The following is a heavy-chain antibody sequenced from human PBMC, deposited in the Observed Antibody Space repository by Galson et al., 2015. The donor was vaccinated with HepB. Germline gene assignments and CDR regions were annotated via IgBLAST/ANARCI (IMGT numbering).Heavy chain of an antibody. Sequence: SLRLSSAASGFTFSSYWMHWVRQAPGKGLVWVSRINSDGSSTSYADSVKGRFTISRDNAKNTLYLQMNSLRAEDTAVYYCARARDAFGVDIYNWFDPWGQGTLVTVSS. CDR2: INSDGSST. CDR3: ARARDAFGVDIYNWFDP. J-gene: IGHJ5*02. V-gene: IGHV3-74*01. CDR1: GFTFSSYW. D-gene: IGHD3-3*01.